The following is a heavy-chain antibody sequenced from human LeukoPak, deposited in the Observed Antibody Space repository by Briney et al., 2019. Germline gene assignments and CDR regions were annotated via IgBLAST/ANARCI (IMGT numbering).Heavy chain of an antibody. Sequence: GGSLRLSCAAWGFTFSSYDMHWVRQATGKGLEWVSAIGTAGDTYYPGSVKGRFTISRDNSKNTLYLQMNSLRAEDTAVYYCAKAASGSGIFDYWGQGTLVTVSS. CDR3: AKAASGSGIFDY. CDR2: IGTAGDT. V-gene: IGHV3-13*01. J-gene: IGHJ4*02. CDR1: GFTFSSYD. D-gene: IGHD3-10*01.